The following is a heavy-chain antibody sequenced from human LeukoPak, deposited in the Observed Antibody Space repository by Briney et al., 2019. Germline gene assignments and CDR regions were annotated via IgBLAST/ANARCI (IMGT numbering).Heavy chain of an antibody. D-gene: IGHD5-24*01. CDR2: IRSGGDNI. J-gene: IGHJ3*02. CDR1: GFTFSSDP. Sequence: GGSLRLSCATSGFTFSSDPMNWVRQAPGKGLEWVSHIRSGGDNIHYADSVRGRFTISRDNAKNSLYLQMNSLRVEDTAVYFCVRDAQFAFDIWGQGTMVTVSS. CDR3: VRDAQFAFDI. V-gene: IGHV3-48*01.